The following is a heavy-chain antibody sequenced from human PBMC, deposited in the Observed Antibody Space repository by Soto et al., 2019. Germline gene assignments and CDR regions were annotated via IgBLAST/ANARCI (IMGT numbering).Heavy chain of an antibody. D-gene: IGHD1-26*01. J-gene: IGHJ6*02. Sequence: VKVSCKASGFTFTSSAVQWVRQARGQRLEWIGWIVVGSGNTNYAQKFQERVTITRDMSTSTAYMELSSLRSEDTAVYYCAAEEVGATTLTIYYYYGMDVWGQGTTVTVSS. CDR1: GFTFTSSA. CDR2: IVVGSGNT. V-gene: IGHV1-58*01. CDR3: AAEEVGATTLTIYYYYGMDV.